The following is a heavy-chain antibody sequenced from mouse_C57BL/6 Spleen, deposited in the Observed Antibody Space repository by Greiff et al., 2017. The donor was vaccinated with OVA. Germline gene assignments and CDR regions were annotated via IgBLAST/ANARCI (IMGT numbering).Heavy chain of an antibody. Sequence: QVQLQQPGAELVRPGTSVKLSCKASGYTFTSYWMHWVKQRPGQGLEWIGVIDPSDSYTNYNQKFKGKATLTVDTSSSTAYMQLSSLTSEDSAVYYCASGGSYYDYDVAYWGQGTLVTVAA. D-gene: IGHD2-4*01. CDR2: IDPSDSYT. CDR1: GYTFTSYW. CDR3: ASGGSYYDYDVAY. V-gene: IGHV1-59*01. J-gene: IGHJ3*01.